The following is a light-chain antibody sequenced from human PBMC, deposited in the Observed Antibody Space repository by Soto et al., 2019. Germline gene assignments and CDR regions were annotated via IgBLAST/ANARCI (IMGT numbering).Light chain of an antibody. CDR2: DAS. CDR3: QQYYTHSWT. J-gene: IGKJ1*01. V-gene: IGKV3D-15*01. Sequence: PWERSTLSCRASQSVGNSLAWYQQQPGQAPRLLIYDASIRATGIPDRFSGSGSGTDFTLTISSLQAEDVELYYCQQYYTHSWTFGQGTKVDIK. CDR1: QSVGNS.